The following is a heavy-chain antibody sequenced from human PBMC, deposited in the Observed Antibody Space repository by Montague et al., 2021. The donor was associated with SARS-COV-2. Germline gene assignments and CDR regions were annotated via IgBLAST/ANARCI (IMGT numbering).Heavy chain of an antibody. J-gene: IGHJ4*02. CDR1: GGSISSNNW. Sequence: SETLSLTYAVSGGSISSNNWWNWVRQAPGKGLEWIGEIYHSGRINYNPSLKSRVTISVDKSKNQYSLILSSVTAADTAVYYCAREGSRDGYNEGFDYWGQGTLVNVSP. CDR2: IYHSGRI. V-gene: IGHV4-4*02. D-gene: IGHD5-24*01. CDR3: AREGSRDGYNEGFDY.